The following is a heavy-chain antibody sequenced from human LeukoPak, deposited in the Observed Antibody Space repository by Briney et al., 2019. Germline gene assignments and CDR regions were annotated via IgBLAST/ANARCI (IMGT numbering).Heavy chain of an antibody. V-gene: IGHV3-9*01. CDR1: GFTFDDYA. D-gene: IGHD3-22*01. J-gene: IGHJ5*02. CDR3: AKESAYYDSSGYRSSWFDP. CDR2: ISWNSGSI. Sequence: GGSLRLSCAASGFTFDDYAMHWVRQAPGKGLEWVSGISWNSGSIGYADSVKGRFTISRDNAKNSLYLQMNSLRAEDTALYYCAKESAYYDSSGYRSSWFDPWDQGTLVTVSS.